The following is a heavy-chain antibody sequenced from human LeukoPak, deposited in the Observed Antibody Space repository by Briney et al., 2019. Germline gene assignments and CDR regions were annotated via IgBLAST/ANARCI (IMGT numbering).Heavy chain of an antibody. D-gene: IGHD4-17*01. CDR1: GFTFSNYA. CDR2: ISGSGGST. V-gene: IGHV3-23*01. J-gene: IGHJ4*02. Sequence: PGGSLRLSCAASGFTFSNYAMSWVRQAPGKGLEWVSAISGSGGSTYYADSVKGRFTISRDKSKNTLYLQMNSLRAEDTAVYYCAKDYEGVTTGVDCWGQGTLVTVSS. CDR3: AKDYEGVTTGVDC.